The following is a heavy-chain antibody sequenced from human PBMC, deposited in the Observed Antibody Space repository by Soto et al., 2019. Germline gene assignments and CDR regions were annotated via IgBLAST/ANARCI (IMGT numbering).Heavy chain of an antibody. Sequence: QVQLVESGGGVVQPGRSLRLSCSASGFTFSTAAMHWVRQPPGKGLEWVAMIWYDASNKFYGDSVKGRFTGSRDNSKSTLYLQIDSLRAEDTAVYYCVRDPRNRGWAFDLWGQGTLVTVSS. CDR2: IWYDASNK. CDR3: VRDPRNRGWAFDL. J-gene: IGHJ4*02. V-gene: IGHV3-33*01. D-gene: IGHD6-19*01. CDR1: GFTFSTAA.